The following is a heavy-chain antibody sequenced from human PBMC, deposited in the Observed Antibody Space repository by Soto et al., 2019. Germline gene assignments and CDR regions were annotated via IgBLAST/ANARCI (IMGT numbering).Heavy chain of an antibody. J-gene: IGHJ6*02. Sequence: PSVKVSCKASGYTFTSYAMHWVRQAPGQRLEWMGWINAGNGNTKYSQKFQGRVTITRDTSASTAYMELSSLRSEDTAVYYCGREGGFLEWLRRYYYGMDVWGQGTTVTVSS. CDR3: GREGGFLEWLRRYYYGMDV. V-gene: IGHV1-3*01. CDR1: GYTFTSYA. D-gene: IGHD3-3*01. CDR2: INAGNGNT.